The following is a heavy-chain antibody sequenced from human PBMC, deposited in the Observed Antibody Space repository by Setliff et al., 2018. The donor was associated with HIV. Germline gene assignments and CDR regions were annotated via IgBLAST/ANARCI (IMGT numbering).Heavy chain of an antibody. V-gene: IGHV1-69*13. Sequence: SVKVSCKASGGTFSSYAISWVRQAPGQGLEWMGGIIPIFGTANYAQKFQGRVTITADESTSTAYMELSSLRSEDTAVYYCASRRITMVRGVISNDYYYYYMNVWGKGTTVTVSS. CDR3: ASRRITMVRGVISNDYYYYYMNV. J-gene: IGHJ6*03. D-gene: IGHD3-10*01. CDR1: GGTFSSYA. CDR2: IIPIFGTA.